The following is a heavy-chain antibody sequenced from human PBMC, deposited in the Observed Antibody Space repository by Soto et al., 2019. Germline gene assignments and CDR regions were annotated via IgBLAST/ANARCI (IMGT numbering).Heavy chain of an antibody. CDR1: GFTVSSNY. D-gene: IGHD5-12*01. J-gene: IGHJ4*02. CDR2: IYSGGST. V-gene: IGHV3-66*01. CDR3: ARDLFRPRYSGYEDNDY. Sequence: GGSLRLSCAASGFTVSSNYMSWVRQAPGKGLEWVSVIYSGGSTYYADSVKGRFTISRDNSKNTLYLQMNSLRAEDTAVYYCARDLFRPRYSGYEDNDYWGQGTLVTVSS.